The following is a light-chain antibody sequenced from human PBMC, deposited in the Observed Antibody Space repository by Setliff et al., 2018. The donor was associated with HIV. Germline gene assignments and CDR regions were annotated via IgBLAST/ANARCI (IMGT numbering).Light chain of an antibody. CDR1: SIGTYNY. CDR2: DVN. Sequence: QSVLTQPASVSGSPGQSITISCTGTSIGTYNYVSWYQQHPGKAPKLMIYDVNERPSGISRRFSGSKSGNTASLTISGLQAEDEADYYCKTHTGSSPLYGFGTGTKVTVL. J-gene: IGLJ1*01. CDR3: KTHTGSSPLYG. V-gene: IGLV2-14*03.